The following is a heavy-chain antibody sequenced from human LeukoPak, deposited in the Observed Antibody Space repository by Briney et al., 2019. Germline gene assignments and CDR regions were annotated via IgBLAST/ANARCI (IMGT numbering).Heavy chain of an antibody. V-gene: IGHV3-74*01. Sequence: GGSLRLSCAASGFTFSSYWMHWVRQAPGKGLVWVSRINTDGSSTYYADSVKGRFTISRDNSKNTLSLQMNSLRAEDTAVYYCARRLNTNWSHDYWGQGTLVTVSS. D-gene: IGHD1-1*01. CDR3: ARRLNTNWSHDY. CDR1: GFTFSSYW. CDR2: INTDGSST. J-gene: IGHJ4*02.